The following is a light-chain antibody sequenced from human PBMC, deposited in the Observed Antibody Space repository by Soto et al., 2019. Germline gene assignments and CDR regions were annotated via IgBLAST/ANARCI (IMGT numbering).Light chain of an antibody. Sequence: DIQMTQSPSSLSASVGDRVTITCRASQGISNYLAWYQQKPGKVPKLLIYAASTLQSGVPSRFSGSGSGRDFTLTLSSLQPEDVATYYCQKYTSAHWTVGQGIQVEMK. J-gene: IGKJ1*01. CDR2: AAS. CDR3: QKYTSAHWT. V-gene: IGKV1-27*01. CDR1: QGISNY.